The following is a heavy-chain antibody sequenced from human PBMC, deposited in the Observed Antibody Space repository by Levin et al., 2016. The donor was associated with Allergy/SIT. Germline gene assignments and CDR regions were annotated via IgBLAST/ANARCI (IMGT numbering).Heavy chain of an antibody. V-gene: IGHV4-61*02. CDR3: ARGRLVVVPAALRPHYYYYMDV. D-gene: IGHD2-2*01. CDR2: IYTSGST. Sequence: SETLSLTCTVSGGSISSGSYYWSWIRQPAGKGLEWIGRIYTSGSTNYNPSLKSRVTISVDTSKNQFSLKLSSVTAADTAVYYCARGRLVVVPAALRPHYYYYMDVWGKGTTVTVSS. J-gene: IGHJ6*03. CDR1: GGSISSGSYY.